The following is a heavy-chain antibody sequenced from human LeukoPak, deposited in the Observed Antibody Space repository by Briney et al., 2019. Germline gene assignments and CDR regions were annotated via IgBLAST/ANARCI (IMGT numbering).Heavy chain of an antibody. CDR3: ARDRGEGASDY. J-gene: IGHJ4*02. Sequence: PSETLSLTCTVSGGSISSGSYYWSWIRQPAGKGLEWIGRIYTSGSTNYNPSLKSRVTISVDTSKNQFSLKLSSVTAADTAVYYCARDRGEGASDYWGQGTLVTVSS. CDR2: IYTSGST. D-gene: IGHD3-16*01. V-gene: IGHV4-61*02. CDR1: GGSISSGSYY.